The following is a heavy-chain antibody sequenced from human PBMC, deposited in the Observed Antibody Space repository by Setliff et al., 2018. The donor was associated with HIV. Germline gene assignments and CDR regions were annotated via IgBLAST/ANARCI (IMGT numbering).Heavy chain of an antibody. V-gene: IGHV3-33*01. J-gene: IGHJ4*03. CDR2: VWYDGGTK. D-gene: IGHD2-21*01. CDR1: GFPFSVHG. CDR3: ARGQFRLRPDSLDL. Sequence: GGSLRLSCEASGFPFSVHGMHWVRQSPGKGLEWLAVVWYDGGTKYYADSLQGRFTISRDDSKNSVYLQMNTLGAEDTAVYYCARGQFRLRPDSLDLWGQGTLVTVSS.